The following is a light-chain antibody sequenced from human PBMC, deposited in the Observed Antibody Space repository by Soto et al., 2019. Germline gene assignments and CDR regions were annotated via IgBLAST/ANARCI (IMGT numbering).Light chain of an antibody. CDR2: EVN. V-gene: IGLV2-23*02. Sequence: PALTSPVYGNSSYLQSSPITKERTGSDVGAYNLVSWYQQHPGKAPKLIICEVNTRPSGISNRFSGSKSGDTASLTISGLQAEDEADYFCCSYAGTVAYVFGTGTKVTVL. CDR1: GSDVGAYNL. J-gene: IGLJ1*01. CDR3: CSYAGTVAYV.